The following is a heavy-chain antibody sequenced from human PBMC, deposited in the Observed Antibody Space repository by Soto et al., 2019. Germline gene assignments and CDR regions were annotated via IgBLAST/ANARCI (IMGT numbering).Heavy chain of an antibody. J-gene: IGHJ4*02. CDR1: GGSFSGYY. D-gene: IGHD6-13*01. CDR2: INHSGST. V-gene: IGHV4-34*01. Sequence: PSETLSLTCAVYGGSFSGYYWSWIRQPPGKGLEWIGEINHSGSTNYNPSLKSRVTISVDTSKNQFSLKLSSVTAADTAVYYCARAAAAAGPNYFDYWGQGTLVTVSS. CDR3: ARAAAAAGPNYFDY.